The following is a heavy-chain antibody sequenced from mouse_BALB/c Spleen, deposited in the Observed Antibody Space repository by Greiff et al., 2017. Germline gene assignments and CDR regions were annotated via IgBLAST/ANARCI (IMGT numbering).Heavy chain of an antibody. CDR3: TREYVNYGYYAMDY. CDR1: GYTFTSYW. CDR2: IYPGSGST. V-gene: IGHV1S22*01. Sequence: LQQPGSELVRPGASVKLSCKASGYTFTSYWMHWVKQRPGQGLVWIGNIYPGSGSTNYDEKFKSKATLTVDTSSSTAYMQLSSLTSEDSAVYYCTREYVNYGYYAMDYWGQGTSVTVSS. D-gene: IGHD2-10*02. J-gene: IGHJ4*01.